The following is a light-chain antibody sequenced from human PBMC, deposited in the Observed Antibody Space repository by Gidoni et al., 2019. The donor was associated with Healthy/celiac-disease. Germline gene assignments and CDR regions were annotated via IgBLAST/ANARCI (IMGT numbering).Light chain of an antibody. J-gene: IGLJ2*01. V-gene: IGLV3-1*01. Sequence: SYELTQPPSVSVSPGQTASITCSGDKLGDKYACWYQQQPGQSPVLVIYQDSKRPSGIPDRFSGSNSGNTATLTISGTQAMDEADYYCQAWDSSTVVFGGGTKLTVL. CDR2: QDS. CDR1: KLGDKY. CDR3: QAWDSSTVV.